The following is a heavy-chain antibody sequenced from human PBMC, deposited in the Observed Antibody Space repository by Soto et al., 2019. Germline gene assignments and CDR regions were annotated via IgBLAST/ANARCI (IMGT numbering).Heavy chain of an antibody. V-gene: IGHV3-30*18. CDR2: ISYDGSNK. Sequence: GGSLRLSCAASGFTFSSYGMHWVRQAPGKGLEWVAVISYDGSNKYYADSVKGRFTISRDNSKNTLYLQMNSLRAEDTAVYYCAKEAAVAGTDPDYFDYWGQGTLVTVSS. CDR3: AKEAAVAGTDPDYFDY. CDR1: GFTFSSYG. D-gene: IGHD6-19*01. J-gene: IGHJ4*02.